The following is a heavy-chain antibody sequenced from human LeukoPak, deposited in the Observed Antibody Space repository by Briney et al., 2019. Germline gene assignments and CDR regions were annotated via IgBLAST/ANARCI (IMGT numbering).Heavy chain of an antibody. CDR2: INPNSGDS. J-gene: IGHJ4*02. Sequence: ASVKVSCKASGYTFTDYYVHWVRQAPGQGLEWMGWINPNSGDSNYAQKFRGRVTMTRVTSISTAYIELSSLRSDDTAMYYCARDLDGYNDWGQGTLVTVSS. CDR3: ARDLDGYND. D-gene: IGHD5-24*01. V-gene: IGHV1-2*02. CDR1: GYTFTDYY.